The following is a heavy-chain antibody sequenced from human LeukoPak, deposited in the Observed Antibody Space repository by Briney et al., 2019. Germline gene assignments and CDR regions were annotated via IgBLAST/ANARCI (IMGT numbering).Heavy chain of an antibody. CDR2: ISSSSSYI. Sequence: GGSLRLSCAASGFTFSSYSMNWVRQAPGKGLEWVSSISSSSSYIYYADSAKGRFTISRDNAKNSLYLQMNSLRAEDTAVYYCARDWGIAVAGRDFDPWGQGTLVTVSS. CDR3: ARDWGIAVAGRDFDP. V-gene: IGHV3-21*01. J-gene: IGHJ5*02. CDR1: GFTFSSYS. D-gene: IGHD6-19*01.